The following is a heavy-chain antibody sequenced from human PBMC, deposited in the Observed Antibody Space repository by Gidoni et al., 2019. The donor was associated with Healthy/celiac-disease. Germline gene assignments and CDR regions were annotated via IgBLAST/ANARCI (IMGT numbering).Heavy chain of an antibody. CDR1: GFTVSSNY. J-gene: IGHJ6*02. CDR2: IYSGGST. D-gene: IGHD2-15*01. Sequence: EVQLVESGGGLIQPGGSLRLSCAASGFTVSSNYMSWVRQAPGKGLEWVSVIYSGGSTYYADSGKGRVTISRDNSKNTLYLQMNSLRAEDTAVYYCATASFCSGGSCYLHYYYYGMDVWGQGTTVTVSS. V-gene: IGHV3-53*01. CDR3: ATASFCSGGSCYLHYYYYGMDV.